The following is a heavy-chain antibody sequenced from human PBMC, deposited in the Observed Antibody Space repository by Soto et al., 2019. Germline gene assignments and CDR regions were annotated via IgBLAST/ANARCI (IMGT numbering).Heavy chain of an antibody. D-gene: IGHD3-22*01. CDR3: ARHPPYYYDGSGQYFDY. V-gene: IGHV4-39*01. J-gene: IGHJ4*02. CDR2: IYYSGST. CDR1: GGSISSSSYY. Sequence: PSETLSLTCTVSGGSISSSSYYWGWIRQPPGKGLEWIGSIYYSGSTYYNPSLKSRVTISVDTSKNQFSLKLSSVTAADTAVYYCARHPPYYYDGSGQYFDYWGQGTLVTVSS.